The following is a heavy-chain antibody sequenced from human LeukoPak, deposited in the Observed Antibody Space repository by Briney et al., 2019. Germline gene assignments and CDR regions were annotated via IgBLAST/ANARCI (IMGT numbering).Heavy chain of an antibody. Sequence: PSETLSLTCTVSGGSISSYYWSWIRQPAGKGLEWIGRIYTSGSTNYNPSLKSRVTMSVDTSKNQFSLKLSPVTAADTAVYYCARVFSFPRLGWFGAAEEGVDYWGQGTLVTVSS. CDR1: GGSISSYY. J-gene: IGHJ4*02. CDR3: ARVFSFPRLGWFGAAEEGVDY. CDR2: IYTSGST. V-gene: IGHV4-4*07. D-gene: IGHD3-10*01.